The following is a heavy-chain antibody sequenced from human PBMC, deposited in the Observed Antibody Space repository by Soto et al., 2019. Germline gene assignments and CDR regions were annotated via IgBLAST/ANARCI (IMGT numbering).Heavy chain of an antibody. D-gene: IGHD1-26*01. CDR3: ARGASYSGTYYYNY. J-gene: IGHJ4*02. CDR2: ISYDGSSK. Sequence: GGSLRLSCAASGFTFSTYAIHWVRQAPGKGLEWVAVISYDGSSKYYTDSVRGRFTISRDNSKNSLYLQMNGLRAEDTAVYYCARGASYSGTYYYNYWGQGTLVTVSS. CDR1: GFTFSTYA. V-gene: IGHV3-30-3*01.